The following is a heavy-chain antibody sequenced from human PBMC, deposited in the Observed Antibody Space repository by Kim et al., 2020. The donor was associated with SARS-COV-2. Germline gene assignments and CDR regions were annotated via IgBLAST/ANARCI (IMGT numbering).Heavy chain of an antibody. Sequence: SETLSLTCAVYGASFSGYYRSWIRQFPGKGLEWIGEINHSGNTNYNPSLKSRVTISIDPSKNQLSLRLSSVTAADTAVYYCARELARGDDAFDVWGQGTMVTVSS. CDR3: ARELARGDDAFDV. V-gene: IGHV4-34*01. J-gene: IGHJ3*01. D-gene: IGHD6-6*01. CDR2: INHSGNT. CDR1: GASFSGYY.